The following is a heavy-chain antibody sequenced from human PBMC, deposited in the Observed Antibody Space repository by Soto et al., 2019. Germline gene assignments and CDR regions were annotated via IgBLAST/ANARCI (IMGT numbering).Heavy chain of an antibody. Sequence: GGSLRLSCAASGFTFSSYGMHWVRQAPGKGLEWVAVIWYDGSNKYYADSVKGRFTISRDNSKNTLYLQMNSLRAEDTAVYYCARDGASAAAAEHWFDPWGQGTLVTVSS. J-gene: IGHJ5*02. CDR3: ARDGASAAAAEHWFDP. V-gene: IGHV3-33*01. CDR1: GFTFSSYG. CDR2: IWYDGSNK. D-gene: IGHD6-13*01.